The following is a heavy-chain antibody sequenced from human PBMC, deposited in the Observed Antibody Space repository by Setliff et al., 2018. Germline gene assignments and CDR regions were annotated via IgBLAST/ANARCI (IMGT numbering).Heavy chain of an antibody. D-gene: IGHD1-26*01. Sequence: SETLSLTCSVYGESFSNNYWSWIRQPPGKGLECIGYIQKSGSTNYNPSLKGRVTISVDTSKNQFSLNLSSVTAADTAVYFCARDNTIVGATDYWGQGTLVT. V-gene: IGHV4-4*08. CDR3: ARDNTIVGATDY. CDR2: IQKSGST. CDR1: GESFSNNY. J-gene: IGHJ4*02.